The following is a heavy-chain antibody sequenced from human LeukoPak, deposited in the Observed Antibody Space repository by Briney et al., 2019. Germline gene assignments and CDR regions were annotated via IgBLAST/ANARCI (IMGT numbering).Heavy chain of an antibody. CDR3: ARIGAAENDDAFDI. CDR2: INPSGGST. J-gene: IGHJ3*02. Sequence: ASVKVSCKASGYTFTSYYIHWVRQAPGQGLEWMGIINPSGGSTNYAQKFQGRVTMTRDMSTSTVYMELSSLISEDTAMYYCARIGAAENDDAFDIWGQGTVVTVPS. CDR1: GYTFTSYY. D-gene: IGHD6-13*01. V-gene: IGHV1-46*01.